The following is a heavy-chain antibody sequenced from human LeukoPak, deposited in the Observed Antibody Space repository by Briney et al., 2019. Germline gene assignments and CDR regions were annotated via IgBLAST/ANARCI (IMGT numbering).Heavy chain of an antibody. CDR1: GYSFTNYH. CDR2: INPNNGDT. D-gene: IGHD2-21*01. V-gene: IGHV1-46*01. J-gene: IGHJ4*02. CDR3: ARGNGGDPHDY. Sequence: ASVKVSCKASGYSFTNYHIHWVRQAPGQGLELMGVINPNNGDTFYVEKFQGRVSMTRDTSTSTVYMELIRLTSGDTAVYYCARGNGGDPHDYWGQGTLVIVSS.